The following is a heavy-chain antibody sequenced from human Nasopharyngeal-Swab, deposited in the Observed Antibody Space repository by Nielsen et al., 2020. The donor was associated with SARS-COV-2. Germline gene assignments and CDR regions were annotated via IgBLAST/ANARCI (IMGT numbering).Heavy chain of an antibody. CDR3: ARQGVPIRGWFKDYDRTAYEY. Sequence: SETLSLTCAVYGGSFSGYYLSWLRPSPGKGLEWIGEISRSGRTNYNPSLNSRVTISLDTSKNQFSLKVTSVTAADTAVYYCARQGVPIRGWFKDYDRTAYEYWGQGTLVTVSS. V-gene: IGHV4-34*01. CDR2: ISRSGRT. J-gene: IGHJ4*02. D-gene: IGHD3-22*01. CDR1: GGSFSGYY.